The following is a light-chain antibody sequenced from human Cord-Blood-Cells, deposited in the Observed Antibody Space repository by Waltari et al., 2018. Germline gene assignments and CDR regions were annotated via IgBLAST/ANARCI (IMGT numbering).Light chain of an antibody. V-gene: IGLV2-23*01. Sequence: QSALTQPAPVSGSPGQSIPIPCTGTRSDVGSYNLVSWYQQHPGKAPKLMIYEGSKRPSGVSNRFSGSKSGNTASLTISGLQAEDEADYYCCSYAGSWVFGGGTKLTVL. CDR2: EGS. J-gene: IGLJ3*02. CDR3: CSYAGSWV. CDR1: RSDVGSYNL.